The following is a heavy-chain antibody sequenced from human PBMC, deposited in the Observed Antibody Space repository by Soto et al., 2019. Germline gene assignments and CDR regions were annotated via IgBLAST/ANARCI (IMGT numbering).Heavy chain of an antibody. J-gene: IGHJ4*02. Sequence: QITLKESGPTLVKPTQTLTLTCTLSGFSLSTTPVGVGWIRQPPGKALDWLALIYWDDDRRYKPSLKNRLTFNNDTPGGQVVLTMTNVDPVDTAHYYCAQITQFAFKGYYFDYWGPGILVTVSS. CDR1: GFSLSTTPVG. CDR3: AQITQFAFKGYYFDY. CDR2: IYWDDDR. V-gene: IGHV2-5*02. D-gene: IGHD3-16*01.